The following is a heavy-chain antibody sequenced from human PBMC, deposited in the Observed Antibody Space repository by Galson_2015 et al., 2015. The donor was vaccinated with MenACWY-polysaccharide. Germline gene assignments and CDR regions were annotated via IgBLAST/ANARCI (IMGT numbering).Heavy chain of an antibody. Sequence: SVKVSCKASGYAFTNFATHWVRQAPGQGLEWMGWINAGNGDTKYSQKFQGRVTLIVDTSATTAYMQLSSLRPEDTAIYYCARGHYGLDVWGQGTTVTVSS. CDR1: GYAFTNFA. V-gene: IGHV1-3*01. CDR3: ARGHYGLDV. CDR2: INAGNGDT. J-gene: IGHJ6*02.